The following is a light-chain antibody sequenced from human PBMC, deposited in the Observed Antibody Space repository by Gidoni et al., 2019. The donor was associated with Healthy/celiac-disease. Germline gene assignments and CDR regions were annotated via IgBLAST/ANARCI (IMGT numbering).Light chain of an antibody. CDR3: QQYGSSKGLT. CDR1: LSVSSSY. J-gene: IGKJ4*01. Sequence: IVLTQSPGTLSLSPGERATLSCRASLSVSSSYLAWYQQKPGHAPRLLIYGASSRATGIPDRFSGSGSGTDFTLTISRLEPEDVAVYYCQQYGSSKGLTFGGGTKVEIK. CDR2: GAS. V-gene: IGKV3-20*01.